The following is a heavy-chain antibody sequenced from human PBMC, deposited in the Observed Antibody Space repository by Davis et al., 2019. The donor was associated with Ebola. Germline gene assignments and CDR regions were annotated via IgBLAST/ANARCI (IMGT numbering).Heavy chain of an antibody. Sequence: ASVKVSCKASGYTFTSYGISWVRQAPGQGLEWMGWISAYNGNTNYAQKLQGRVTMTTDTSTSTAYMELRSLRSDDTAVYYCARVDVVVVAATRAFDIWGQGTMVTVSS. V-gene: IGHV1-18*01. CDR1: GYTFTSYG. J-gene: IGHJ3*02. CDR3: ARVDVVVVAATRAFDI. CDR2: ISAYNGNT. D-gene: IGHD2-15*01.